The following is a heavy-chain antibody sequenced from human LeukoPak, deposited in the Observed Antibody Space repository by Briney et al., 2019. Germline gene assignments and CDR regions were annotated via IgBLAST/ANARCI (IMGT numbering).Heavy chain of an antibody. CDR2: ISYSGST. CDR3: ARSIIGTRSKFDY. V-gene: IGHV4-59*08. CDR1: GASISSHY. J-gene: IGHJ4*02. D-gene: IGHD1/OR15-1a*01. Sequence: PSETLSLTCTVSGASISSHYWSWIRQPPGKGLEWIGYISYSGSTNYNPSLKSRVTISLDTSKNQFALKLSSVTAADTAVYYCARSIIGTRSKFDYWGQGTLVTVSS.